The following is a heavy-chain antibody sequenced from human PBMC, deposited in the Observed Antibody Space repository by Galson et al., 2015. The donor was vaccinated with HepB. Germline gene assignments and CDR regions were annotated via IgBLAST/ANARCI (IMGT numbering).Heavy chain of an antibody. J-gene: IGHJ6*02. Sequence: SLRLSCAASGFTFSSYGMHWVRQAPGKGLEWVAVIWYDGSNKYYADSVKGRFTISRDNSKNTLYLQMNSLRAEDTAVYYCARRYCSSTSCSHSKLYYGMDVWGQGTTVTVSS. V-gene: IGHV3-33*08. D-gene: IGHD2-2*01. CDR2: IWYDGSNK. CDR3: ARRYCSSTSCSHSKLYYGMDV. CDR1: GFTFSSYG.